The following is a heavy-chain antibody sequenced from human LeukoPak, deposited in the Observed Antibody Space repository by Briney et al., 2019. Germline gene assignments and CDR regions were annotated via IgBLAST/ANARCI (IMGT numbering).Heavy chain of an antibody. V-gene: IGHV3-30-3*01. CDR2: ISYDGSNK. D-gene: IGHD2-8*01. CDR1: GFTFSSYA. J-gene: IGHJ4*02. CDR3: AKGHCTNGICWLD. Sequence: GRSLRLSCAASGFTFSSYAMHWVRQAPGKGLEWVAVISYDGSNKYYADSVKGRFTISRDNSKNTLYLQMNSLRAEDTAVYYCAKGHCTNGICWLDWGQGTLVTVSS.